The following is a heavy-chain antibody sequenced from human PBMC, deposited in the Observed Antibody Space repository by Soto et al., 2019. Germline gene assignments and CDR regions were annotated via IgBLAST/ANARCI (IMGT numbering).Heavy chain of an antibody. CDR1: GFTFRTYT. Sequence: PGGSLRLSCISSGFTFRTYTMNWVRQAPEKGLEWVSGIRGFSPYTFYAESVRGRFTISRDNAKNSLFLQMDSLRAEDTAVYYCARDRGYDAHDYYYNAMDVWGQGTTVTVSS. D-gene: IGHD3-3*01. V-gene: IGHV3-21*01. CDR2: IRGFSPYT. J-gene: IGHJ6*02. CDR3: ARDRGYDAHDYYYNAMDV.